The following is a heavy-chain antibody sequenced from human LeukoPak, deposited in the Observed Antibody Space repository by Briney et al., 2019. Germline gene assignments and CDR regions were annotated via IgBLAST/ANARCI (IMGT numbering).Heavy chain of an antibody. D-gene: IGHD2-15*01. V-gene: IGHV3-74*03. CDR1: ESTFSKFW. J-gene: IGHJ6*02. CDR3: ARGSYYGMDV. Sequence: GGSLRLSCAASESTFSKFWMHWVRQAPGKGLVWVSGINRDGSTTTYADSVKGRFTVSRDNAKNTLYLQMNSLRAEDTAVYYCARGSYYGMDVWGQGTTVTVSS. CDR2: INRDGSTT.